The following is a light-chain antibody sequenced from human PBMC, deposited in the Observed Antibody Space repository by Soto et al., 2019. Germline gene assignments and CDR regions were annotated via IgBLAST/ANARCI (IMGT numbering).Light chain of an antibody. CDR2: GAS. V-gene: IGKV3-15*01. J-gene: IGKJ5*01. CDR1: QGVSRK. Sequence: DIVMTQSPATLSVAPGERVTFSCRASQGVSRKLAWYQHKPGQAPRLLISGASTGATGIPARFSGSGSGTEFTLTIIRLDPEDSAVYYCQHYGSSPPITFGQGTRLEIK. CDR3: QHYGSSPPIT.